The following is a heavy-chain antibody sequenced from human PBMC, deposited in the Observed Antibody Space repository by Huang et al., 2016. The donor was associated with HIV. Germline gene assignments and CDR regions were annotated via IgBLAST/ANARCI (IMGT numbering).Heavy chain of an antibody. CDR1: GGSFSGHY. V-gene: IGHV4-34*02. Sequence: QVQLQQWGAELLKPSETLSLTCAVSGGSFSGHYWTWIRQPPVRGLEWIGEISDSGSTTYNPSLKRRVTISVDTSQSQFSLKLNPVTAADTAIYYCARMFKYDSGGYWGNDAFDIWGQGTMVTVSS. CDR2: ISDSGST. J-gene: IGHJ3*02. D-gene: IGHD3-22*01. CDR3: ARMFKYDSGGYWGNDAFDI.